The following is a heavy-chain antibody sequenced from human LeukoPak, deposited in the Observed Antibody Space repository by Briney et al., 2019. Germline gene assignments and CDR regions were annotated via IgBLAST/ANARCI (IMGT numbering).Heavy chain of an antibody. J-gene: IGHJ4*02. CDR2: MNPNSGNT. CDR1: GYTFTSYD. D-gene: IGHD6-19*01. CDR3: AKGSGWYSNGYFDY. Sequence: ASVKVSCKASGYTFTSYDINWVRQATGQGLEWMGWMNPNSGNTGYAQKFQGRVTITRNTSISTAYMELSSLRAEDTAVYYCAKGSGWYSNGYFDYWGQGTLVTVSS. V-gene: IGHV1-8*03.